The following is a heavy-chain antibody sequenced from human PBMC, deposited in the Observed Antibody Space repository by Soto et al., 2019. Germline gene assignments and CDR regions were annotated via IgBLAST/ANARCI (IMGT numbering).Heavy chain of an antibody. CDR2: IYHSGST. V-gene: IGHV4-31*03. D-gene: IGHD3-10*01. CDR3: AREAAGILNWFDP. Sequence: QVQLQESGPGLVKTSQTLSITCTVSGGSISSGGYYWSWLRQHPGKGLEWIGYIYHSGSTYSNPSLKCRITISVDTSKNQFSLKVSSVTGADTAVYDCAREAAGILNWFDPWGQGTQVTVSS. J-gene: IGHJ5*02. CDR1: GGSISSGGYY.